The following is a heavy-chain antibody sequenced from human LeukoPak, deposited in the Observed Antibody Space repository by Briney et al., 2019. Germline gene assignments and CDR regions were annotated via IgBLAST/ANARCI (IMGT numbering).Heavy chain of an antibody. CDR3: ARVEYDFWSGYVANDAFDI. V-gene: IGHV4-59*01. CDR1: GGSISSYY. CDR2: IYYSGST. J-gene: IGHJ3*02. D-gene: IGHD3-3*01. Sequence: SETLSLTCTVSGGSISSYYWSWLRQPPGKGLEWIGYIYYSGSTNYNPSLKSRVTISVDTSKNQFSLKLSSVTAADTAVYYCARVEYDFWSGYVANDAFDIWGQGTMVTVSS.